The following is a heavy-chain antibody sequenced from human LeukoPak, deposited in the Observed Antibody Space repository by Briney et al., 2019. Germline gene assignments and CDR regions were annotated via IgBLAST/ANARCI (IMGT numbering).Heavy chain of an antibody. J-gene: IGHJ6*03. D-gene: IGHD6-6*01. CDR3: ARVIAARPARRTYYYMDD. CDR2: IKQDGSEK. CDR1: GFTFSSYW. Sequence: GESLRLSCAASGFTFSSYWMGSVRQAPGKGLEWVADIKQDGSEKYYVDSVKGRFAISRDNAKDSLYLQMNSLRAEDTAVYHCARVIAARPARRTYYYMDDWGKGTTVTVSS. V-gene: IGHV3-7*01.